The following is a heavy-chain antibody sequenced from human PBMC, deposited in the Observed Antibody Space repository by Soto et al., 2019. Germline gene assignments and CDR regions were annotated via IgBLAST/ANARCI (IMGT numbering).Heavy chain of an antibody. CDR2: KYHSGST. D-gene: IGHD1-26*01. J-gene: IGHJ4*02. Sequence: SETLSLTCAVSGYSISSDYYWGWIRQPPGKGLEWIASKYHSGSTYYNPSLESRVTISVDTSKNQLSLKLSSVTAADTAVYYCARGVLGATTYFDYWGQGTLVTVSS. CDR3: ARGVLGATTYFDY. V-gene: IGHV4-38-2*01. CDR1: GYSISSDYY.